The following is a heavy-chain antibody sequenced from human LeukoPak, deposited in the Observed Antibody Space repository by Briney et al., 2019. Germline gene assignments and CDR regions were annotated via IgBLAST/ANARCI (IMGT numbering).Heavy chain of an antibody. D-gene: IGHD5-18*01. V-gene: IGHV1-18*04. Sequence: SVKFSCKASGYTFTSYGISWVRQAPGQGLEWMGWIGAYNGNTNYAQKLQGRVTMTTDTSTSTAYMELRSLRSDDTAVYYCARRGYSYGIYYFDYWGQGTLVTVSS. CDR1: GYTFTSYG. J-gene: IGHJ4*02. CDR2: IGAYNGNT. CDR3: ARRGYSYGIYYFDY.